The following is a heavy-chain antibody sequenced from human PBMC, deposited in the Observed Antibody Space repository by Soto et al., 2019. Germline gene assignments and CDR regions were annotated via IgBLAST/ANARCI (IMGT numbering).Heavy chain of an antibody. Sequence: QVQLVQSGAEVKKPGASVKVSCKASGYTFTSYGISWVRQAPGQGLDWMGWISAYNGNTNYAQKLQGRVTMTSDTSTSTASMGRRSLRSADTAVYYCARDWGRDGSGGVARYWGQGTLVTVSS. CDR1: GYTFTSYG. CDR2: ISAYNGNT. CDR3: ARDWGRDGSGGVARY. D-gene: IGHD3-10*01. J-gene: IGHJ4*02. V-gene: IGHV1-18*04.